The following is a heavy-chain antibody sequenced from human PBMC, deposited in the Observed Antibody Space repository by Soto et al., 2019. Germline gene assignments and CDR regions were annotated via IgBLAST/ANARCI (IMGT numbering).Heavy chain of an antibody. J-gene: IGHJ4*02. V-gene: IGHV1-69*13. CDR3: ARDQAPYYDILTGYFDY. CDR1: GGTFSSYA. Sequence: ASVKVSCKASGGTFSSYAISWVRQAPGQGLEWMGGIIPIFGTANYAQKFQGRVTITADESTSTAYMELSSLRSEDTAVYYCARDQAPYYDILTGYFDYWGQGTLVTVSS. CDR2: IIPIFGTA. D-gene: IGHD3-9*01.